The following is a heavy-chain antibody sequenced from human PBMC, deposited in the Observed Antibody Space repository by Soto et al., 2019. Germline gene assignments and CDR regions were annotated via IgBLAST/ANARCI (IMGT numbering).Heavy chain of an antibody. D-gene: IGHD3-22*01. CDR1: GGSISSYY. Sequence: SETLSLTCTVSGGSISSYYWSWIRQPPGKGLEWIGYIYYSGSTNYNPSLKSRVTISVDTSKNQFSLKMSSVTAADTAVYYCARLQIGKFDPWGPGTLVTVSS. CDR2: IYYSGST. V-gene: IGHV4-59*08. J-gene: IGHJ5*02. CDR3: ARLQIGKFDP.